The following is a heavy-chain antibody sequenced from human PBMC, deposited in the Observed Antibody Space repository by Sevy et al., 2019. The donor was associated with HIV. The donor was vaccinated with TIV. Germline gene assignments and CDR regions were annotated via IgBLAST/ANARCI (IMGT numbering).Heavy chain of an antibody. Sequence: SETLSLTCTVSSGSISSSSYYWGWFRQSPGKGLEWIASIDYIGTTYYNLALKSRVTITGDRSKNEVSLNLRFVTAADAAVYYCARYLRGDHAGGFDFWGQGTPVTVSS. CDR2: IDYIGTT. V-gene: IGHV4-39*01. CDR3: ARYLRGDHAGGFDF. CDR1: SGSISSSSYY. D-gene: IGHD4-17*01. J-gene: IGHJ5*01.